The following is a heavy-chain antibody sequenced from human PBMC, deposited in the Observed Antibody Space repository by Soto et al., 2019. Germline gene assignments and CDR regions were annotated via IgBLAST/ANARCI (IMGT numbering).Heavy chain of an antibody. CDR1: GFTFSSYA. CDR2: ISGSGGST. Sequence: GGSLRLSCAASGFTFSSYAMSWVRQAPGKGLEWVSAISGSGGSTYYADPVKGRFTISRDNSKNTLYLQMNSLRAEDTAVYYCAKDPLNNWGRKAFDIWGQGTMVTVSS. J-gene: IGHJ3*02. CDR3: AKDPLNNWGRKAFDI. D-gene: IGHD7-27*01. V-gene: IGHV3-23*01.